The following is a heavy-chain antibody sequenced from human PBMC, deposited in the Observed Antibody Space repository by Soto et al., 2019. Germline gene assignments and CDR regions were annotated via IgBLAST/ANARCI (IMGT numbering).Heavy chain of an antibody. Sequence: QVQLQESGPGLVKPSQTLSLTCTVSGGSISSGGYYWSWIRQHPGKGLEWIGCINYSGSTHSNASLKSRVTISVDTSKNQFSLRLSSVTAADTAVYYCARGVIDFWSGVNWFDPWGQGTLVTVSS. J-gene: IGHJ5*02. V-gene: IGHV4-31*03. CDR1: GGSISSGGYY. D-gene: IGHD3-3*01. CDR3: ARGVIDFWSGVNWFDP. CDR2: INYSGST.